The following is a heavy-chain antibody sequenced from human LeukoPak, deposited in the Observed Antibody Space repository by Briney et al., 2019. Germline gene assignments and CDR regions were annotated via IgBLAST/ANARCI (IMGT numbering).Heavy chain of an antibody. CDR3: ARGLIEGFYYYYYMDV. CDR2: ISAYNGNT. Sequence: GASVKVSCKASGYTFTSYGISWVRQAPGQGLEWMGLISAYNGNTNYAQKLQGRVTMTTDTSTSTAYMELRSLRSDDTAVYYCARGLIEGFYYYYYMDVWGKGTTVTVSS. CDR1: GYTFTSYG. D-gene: IGHD2/OR15-2a*01. J-gene: IGHJ6*03. V-gene: IGHV1-18*01.